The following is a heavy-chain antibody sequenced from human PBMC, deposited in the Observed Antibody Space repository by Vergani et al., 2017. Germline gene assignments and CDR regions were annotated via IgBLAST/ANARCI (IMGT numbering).Heavy chain of an antibody. V-gene: IGHV4-34*01. CDR1: GGSFSGYY. Sequence: QVQLQQWGAGLLKPSETLSLTCAVYGGSFSGYYWSWIRQPPGKGLEWIGEINHSGSTNYNPYLKSRVTISVDTSKNQFTLKLSSVTAADTAVYYCARGQRSTDCSSTSCYDGVFDYWGQGTLVTVSS. D-gene: IGHD2-2*01. CDR2: INHSGST. CDR3: ARGQRSTDCSSTSCYDGVFDY. J-gene: IGHJ4*02.